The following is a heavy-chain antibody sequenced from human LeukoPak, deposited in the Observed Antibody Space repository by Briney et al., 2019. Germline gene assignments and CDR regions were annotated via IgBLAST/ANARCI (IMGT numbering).Heavy chain of an antibody. Sequence: GGSLRLSCSASGFSFTSYAMNWVRQAPEKGLEWVSSISSSSSYIYYADSVKGRFTISRDNAKNSLYLQMNSLRAEDTAVYYCARAVYGDGEGYWGQGTLVTVSS. D-gene: IGHD4-17*01. CDR2: ISSSSSYI. CDR1: GFSFTSYA. CDR3: ARAVYGDGEGY. J-gene: IGHJ4*02. V-gene: IGHV3-21*01.